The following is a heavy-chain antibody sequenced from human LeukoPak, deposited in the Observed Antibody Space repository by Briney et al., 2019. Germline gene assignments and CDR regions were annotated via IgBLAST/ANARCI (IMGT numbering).Heavy chain of an antibody. CDR1: GFTFSSYG. CDR3: ARLLYTIDY. D-gene: IGHD4-11*01. CDR2: ISYDGSTK. Sequence: GGSLRLSCAASGFTFSSYGMHWVRQAPGKGLEGGAVISYDGSTKYYADSVKGRFTISRDNSKNTLYLQMNSLRAADTAVYYCARLLYTIDYWGQGTLVTVSS. V-gene: IGHV3-30*03. J-gene: IGHJ4*02.